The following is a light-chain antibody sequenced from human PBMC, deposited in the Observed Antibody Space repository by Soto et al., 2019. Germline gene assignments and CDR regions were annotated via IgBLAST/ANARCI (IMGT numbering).Light chain of an antibody. CDR2: DAS. CDR3: QQYASSPLT. V-gene: IGKV3-20*01. J-gene: IGKJ4*01. CDR1: QSVGRDY. Sequence: EIVLTQSPGTLSLSPGERATLSCMSSQSVGRDYLAWYHQKRGQAPRLLMYDASSRATGIPDRFSGSGSGIDFTLTISRLEPEDLAAFYCQQYASSPLTVGGGTKVEIK.